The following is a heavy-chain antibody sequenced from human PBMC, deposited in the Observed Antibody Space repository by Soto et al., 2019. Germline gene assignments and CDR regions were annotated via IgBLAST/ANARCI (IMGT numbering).Heavy chain of an antibody. CDR2: ISYDGSNK. CDR3: ARDRGRGYSYRDGMDV. D-gene: IGHD5-18*01. V-gene: IGHV3-30-3*01. Sequence: QPGGSLRLSCAASGFTFSSYAMHWVRQAPGKGLEWVAVISYDGSNKYYADSVKGRFTISRDNSKNTLYLQMNSLRAEDTAVYYCARDRGRGYSYRDGMDVWGQGTTVTVSS. J-gene: IGHJ6*02. CDR1: GFTFSSYA.